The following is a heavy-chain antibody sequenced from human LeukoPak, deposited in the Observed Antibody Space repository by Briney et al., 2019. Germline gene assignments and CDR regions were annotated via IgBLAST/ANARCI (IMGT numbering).Heavy chain of an antibody. J-gene: IGHJ4*02. Sequence: SVKVSCKASGGTFSSYAISWARQAPGQGLEWVGGIIPIFGTANYAQKFQGRVTITTDESTSTAYMELSSLRSEDTAVYYCARVSYDILTGYQFDYWGQGTLVTVSS. D-gene: IGHD3-9*01. V-gene: IGHV1-69*05. CDR1: GGTFSSYA. CDR2: IIPIFGTA. CDR3: ARVSYDILTGYQFDY.